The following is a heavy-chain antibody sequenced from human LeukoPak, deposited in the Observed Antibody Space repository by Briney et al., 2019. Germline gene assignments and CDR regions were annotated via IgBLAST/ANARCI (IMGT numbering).Heavy chain of an antibody. D-gene: IGHD6-13*01. V-gene: IGHV3-7*01. Sequence: GGSLRLSCAASGLTFSSYWMSWVRQAPGKGLEWVANIKQDGSEKYYVDSVKGRFTISRDNAKNSLYLQMNSLRAEDTAVYYCARDGLGSSWPYYYYYMDVWGKGTTVTVSS. CDR2: IKQDGSEK. J-gene: IGHJ6*03. CDR1: GLTFSSYW. CDR3: ARDGLGSSWPYYYYYMDV.